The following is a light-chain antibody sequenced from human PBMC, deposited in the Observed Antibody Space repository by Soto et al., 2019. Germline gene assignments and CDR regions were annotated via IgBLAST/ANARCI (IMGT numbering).Light chain of an antibody. CDR1: QSIGTS. CDR3: QQRASWPQFT. J-gene: IGKJ4*01. V-gene: IGKV3-11*01. Sequence: ETVLTQSPATLSKSPGESATLSCRASQSIGTSLAWYQHRPGQPPRLLIYDAFNRATGIPARFSGCGTRTDFTINISSLDYEAFPVYYCQQRASWPQFTCGGGPKVEIK. CDR2: DAF.